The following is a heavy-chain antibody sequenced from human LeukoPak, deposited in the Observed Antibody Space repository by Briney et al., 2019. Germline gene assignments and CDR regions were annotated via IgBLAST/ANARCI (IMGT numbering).Heavy chain of an antibody. CDR3: AKEQMMYSSSPFDY. J-gene: IGHJ4*02. Sequence: GGSLRLSCAASGFTFSNYVMNWVRQAPGKGLEWVSAVRGSGGGTYYADSVRGRFTISRDNSKNTLYLQMNSLRAEDTAVYFCAKEQMMYSSSPFDYWGQGTLVTVSA. D-gene: IGHD6-19*01. CDR1: GFTFSNYV. V-gene: IGHV3-23*01. CDR2: VRGSGGGT.